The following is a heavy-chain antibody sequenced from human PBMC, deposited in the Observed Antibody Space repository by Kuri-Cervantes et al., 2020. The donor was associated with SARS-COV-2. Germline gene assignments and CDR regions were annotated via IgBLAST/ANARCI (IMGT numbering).Heavy chain of an antibody. CDR1: GGSISRGDYY. D-gene: IGHD2-2*02. CDR2: IYYSGSN. Sequence: SETLSLTCTVSGGSISRGDYYWGWICQPPGKGLEWIGYIYYSGSNYYHPSLKSRVTISVDTSKKHFSLKLSSVTAADTAVYYCARGMDIVVVPAAIEGGGWYYYMDVWGKGTTVTVSS. J-gene: IGHJ6*03. V-gene: IGHV4-30-4*08. CDR3: ARGMDIVVVPAAIEGGGWYYYMDV.